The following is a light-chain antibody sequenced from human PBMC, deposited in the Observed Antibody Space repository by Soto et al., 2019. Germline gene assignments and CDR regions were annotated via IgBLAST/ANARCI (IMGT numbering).Light chain of an antibody. J-gene: IGLJ2*01. CDR3: SSYTSTSTWV. V-gene: IGLV2-18*02. CDR1: SSDVGNYNR. Sequence: QSALTQPPSVSGSPGQSVTISCTGTSSDVGNYNRVSWYQQPPGTAPKLMISEVSNRPSGVPDRFSGSKSGNTAFLTISGLQAEDEADYYCSSYTSTSTWVFGGGTKLTVL. CDR2: EVS.